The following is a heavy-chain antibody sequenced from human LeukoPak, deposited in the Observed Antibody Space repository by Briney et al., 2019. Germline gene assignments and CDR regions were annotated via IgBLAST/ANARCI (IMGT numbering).Heavy chain of an antibody. D-gene: IGHD4-23*01. CDR1: GYTFTGYY. V-gene: IGHV1-2*02. CDR3: ARDYGNLGSFDI. Sequence: ASVKVSCKASGYTFTGYYIHWVRQAPGQGLEWMGWINPNSGGTNYAQKFQGRVTMTRDTSISTAYMELSRLRSDDTAVYYCARDYGNLGSFDIWGQGTMVTVSS. CDR2: INPNSGGT. J-gene: IGHJ3*02.